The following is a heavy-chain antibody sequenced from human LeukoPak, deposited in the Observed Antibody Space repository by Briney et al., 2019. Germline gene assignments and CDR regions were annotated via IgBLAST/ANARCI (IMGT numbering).Heavy chain of an antibody. D-gene: IGHD3-10*01. Sequence: GGSLRLSCAASGFTFSSYSINWVRQAPGKGLEWVSYIRSSSRTIYYADSVKGRFTISRDNAKNSLYLQMNSLGAEDTAVYYCARDGSGRVPEMSAPDYWGQGTLVTVSS. CDR2: IRSSSRTI. CDR3: ARDGSGRVPEMSAPDY. CDR1: GFTFSSYS. J-gene: IGHJ4*02. V-gene: IGHV3-48*01.